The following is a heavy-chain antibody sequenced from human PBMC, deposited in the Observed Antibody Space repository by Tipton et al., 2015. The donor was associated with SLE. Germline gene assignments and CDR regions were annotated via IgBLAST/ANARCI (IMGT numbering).Heavy chain of an antibody. D-gene: IGHD2-21*01. CDR3: ARDGGDYWYFDL. CDR2: IYHSGST. J-gene: IGHJ2*01. V-gene: IGHV4-38-2*02. CDR1: GYSISSGYY. Sequence: TLSLTCAVYGYSISSGYYWGWIRQPPGKGLEWIGSIYHSGSTYYNPSLKSRVTISVDTSKNQFSLKLSSVTAADTAVYYCARDGGDYWYFDLWGRGTLVTVSS.